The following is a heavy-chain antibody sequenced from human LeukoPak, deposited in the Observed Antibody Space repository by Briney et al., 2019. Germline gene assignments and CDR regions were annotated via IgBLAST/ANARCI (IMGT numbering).Heavy chain of an antibody. J-gene: IGHJ5*02. Sequence: SETLSLTCTVSGGSISSYYWSWIRQPPGKGLEWIGYIYYSGSTNYNPSLKSRVIISVDTSKNQFSLKLSSVTAADTAVYYCARDSRSGVDWFDPWGQGTLVTVSS. CDR3: ARDSRSGVDWFDP. V-gene: IGHV4-59*01. D-gene: IGHD3-10*01. CDR1: GGSISSYY. CDR2: IYYSGST.